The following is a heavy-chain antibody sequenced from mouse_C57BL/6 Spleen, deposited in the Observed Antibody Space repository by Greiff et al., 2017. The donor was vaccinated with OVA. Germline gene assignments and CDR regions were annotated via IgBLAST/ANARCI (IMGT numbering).Heavy chain of an antibody. CDR2: INIGNGYT. J-gene: IGHJ4*01. CDR3: ARVVLHYYAMDD. CDR1: GYTFTSYG. Sequence: VQLQQSGAELVRPGSSVKMSCKTSGYTFTSYGIHWVKQRPGQGLEWIGYINIGNGYTEYNQKFKGKATLTSDKSSSTAYMQLSSLPSADAEYYVCARVVLHYYAMDDWGQGTSVTVSS. D-gene: IGHD1-1*01. V-gene: IGHV1-58*01.